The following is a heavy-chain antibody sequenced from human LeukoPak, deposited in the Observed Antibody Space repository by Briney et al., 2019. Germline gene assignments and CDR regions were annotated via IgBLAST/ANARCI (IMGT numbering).Heavy chain of an antibody. V-gene: IGHV5-51*01. CDR1: GYSFGTYW. CDR2: IYPADSDT. D-gene: IGHD6-19*01. CDR3: ARRRSSGFYDAFDI. J-gene: IGHJ3*02. Sequence: GESLKISCEGSGYSFGTYWIAWVRQMPGKGLEWMGIIYPADSDTRYSPFFQGQVTMSVDKSISAAYLQWSSLKASDSAMYYCARRRSSGFYDAFDIWGQGTMVTVSS.